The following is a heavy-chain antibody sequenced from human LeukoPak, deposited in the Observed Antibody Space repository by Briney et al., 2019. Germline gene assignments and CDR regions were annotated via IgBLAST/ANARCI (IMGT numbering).Heavy chain of an antibody. CDR1: GGSITIKTYY. CDR2: IYYNGST. CDR3: ARTPPPDFYDSSGYYYEGGDH. Sequence: PSETLSLTCTVSGGSITIKTYYWAWIRQPPGKGLEWIVNIYYNGSTYYTPSLKSRLTISVDASKNQFSLKLSSVAAADTAVYYCARTPPPDFYDSSGYYYEGGDHWGQGTLVTVSS. J-gene: IGHJ4*02. V-gene: IGHV4-39*01. D-gene: IGHD3-22*01.